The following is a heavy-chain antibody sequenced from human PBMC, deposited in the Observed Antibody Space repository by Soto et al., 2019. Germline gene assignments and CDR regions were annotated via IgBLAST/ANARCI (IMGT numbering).Heavy chain of an antibody. CDR2: INPSGGST. J-gene: IGHJ4*02. Sequence: ASVKVSCKASGYTFTSYYMHWVRQAPGQWLEWMGIINPSGGSTSYAQKFQGRVTMTRDTSTSTVYMELSSLRSEDTAVYYCARDPTSGYSYGHLDYWGQGTLVTVSS. CDR1: GYTFTSYY. D-gene: IGHD5-18*01. CDR3: ARDPTSGYSYGHLDY. V-gene: IGHV1-46*01.